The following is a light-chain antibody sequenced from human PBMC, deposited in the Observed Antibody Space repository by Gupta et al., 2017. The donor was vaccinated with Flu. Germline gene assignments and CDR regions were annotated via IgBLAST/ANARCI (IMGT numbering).Light chain of an antibody. CDR2: DGY. CDR3: LSSKNNSTLHWL. J-gene: IGLJ2*01. V-gene: IGLV2-14*01. Sequence: QSALTQPASVSGSPGQSITISCTGTSSDVGDYDYVAWYQQYPGRAPQLMISDGYDRPSGVSARFSCATSCDTASPITNTRRAEDEADDYYLSSKNNSTLHWLFGGGTRLTVL. CDR1: SSDVGDYDY.